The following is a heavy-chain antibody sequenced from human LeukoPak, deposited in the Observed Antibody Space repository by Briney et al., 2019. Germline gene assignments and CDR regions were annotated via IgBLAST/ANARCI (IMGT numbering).Heavy chain of an antibody. CDR1: GFTFSSYG. D-gene: IGHD3-9*01. Sequence: GGSLRLSCAASGFTFSSYGMHWVRQAPGKGLEWVAVISYDGSNKYCADSVKGRFTISRDNSKNTLYLQMNSLRAEDTAVYYCAKDILTGYYNVGDYWGQGTLVTVSS. V-gene: IGHV3-30*18. CDR3: AKDILTGYYNVGDY. J-gene: IGHJ4*02. CDR2: ISYDGSNK.